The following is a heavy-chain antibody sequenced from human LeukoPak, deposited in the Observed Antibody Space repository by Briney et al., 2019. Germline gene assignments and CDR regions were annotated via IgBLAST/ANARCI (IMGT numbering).Heavy chain of an antibody. CDR1: GVSIYSSTYY. CDR3: ARQLAAGNDGFYV. CDR2: IYYNEDT. V-gene: IGHV4-39*01. J-gene: IGHJ3*01. Sequence: SETLSLTCSVSGVSIYSSTYYWAWIRQPPGKGLEFIGSIYYNEDTFHNPSLKSRLTISVDTSANLFSLRLTSVTAADTATYYCARQLAAGNDGFYVWGQGTAVTVSS. D-gene: IGHD2-15*01.